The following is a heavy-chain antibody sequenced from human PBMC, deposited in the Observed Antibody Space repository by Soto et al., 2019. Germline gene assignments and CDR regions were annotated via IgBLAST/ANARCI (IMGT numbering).Heavy chain of an antibody. CDR3: ARGRYGDY. CDR2: ISAHNGTT. D-gene: IGHD1-1*01. CDR1: GYTFTSYG. V-gene: IGHV1-18*01. J-gene: IGHJ4*02. Sequence: QVHLVQSGAEVKKPGASVKVSCKGSGYTFTSYGITWVRQAPGQGLEWMGWISAHNGTTDYAQKLQGRVTVTRDTSTSTAYMELSSLRSDDTAVYYCARGRYGDYWGQGALVTVSS.